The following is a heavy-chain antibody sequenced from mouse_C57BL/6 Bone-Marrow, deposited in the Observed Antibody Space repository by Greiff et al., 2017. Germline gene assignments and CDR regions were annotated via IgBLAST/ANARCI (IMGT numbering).Heavy chain of an antibody. D-gene: IGHD1-1*01. CDR1: GYTFTDYY. Sequence: QVQLQQSGAELVRPGASVKLSCKASGYTFTDYYINWVKQRPGQGLEWIARIDPGSGNTYYNEKFKGKATLTAEKSSSTAYMQLSSLTSEDSAVYVCATVVAGHYFDYWGQGTTLTVSS. V-gene: IGHV1-76*01. CDR2: IDPGSGNT. CDR3: ATVVAGHYFDY. J-gene: IGHJ2*01.